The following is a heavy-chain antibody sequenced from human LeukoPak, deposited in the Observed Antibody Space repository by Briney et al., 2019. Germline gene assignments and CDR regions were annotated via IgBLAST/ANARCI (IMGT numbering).Heavy chain of an antibody. J-gene: IGHJ4*02. V-gene: IGHV3-23*01. CDR3: TRVGDTAMVTLDY. CDR1: GFTFSSYG. D-gene: IGHD5-18*01. Sequence: SGGTLTLSCAASGFTFSSYGMSWVRQAPGKGLEYLSAISGSGGNTYYADSVKGRFTISRDNSKNTLYLQMNSLRAEDTAVYYCTRVGDTAMVTLDYWGQGTLVTVSS. CDR2: ISGSGGNT.